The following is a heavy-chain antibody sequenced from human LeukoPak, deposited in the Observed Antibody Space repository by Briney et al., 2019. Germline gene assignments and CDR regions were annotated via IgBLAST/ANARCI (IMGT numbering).Heavy chain of an antibody. CDR2: IRRKVNNYAT. V-gene: IGHV3-73*01. D-gene: IGHD1-1*01. CDR1: GFIFSDSS. CDR3: TRIPATGDYYGMDV. Sequence: PGGSLRLSCAASGFIFSDSSIHWVRQASGKGLEWVGRIRRKVNNYATIYAASVKGRFTISRDDSKNTAYLQMNSLKTEDTAVYHCTRIPATGDYYGMDVWGQGTTVTVSS. J-gene: IGHJ6*02.